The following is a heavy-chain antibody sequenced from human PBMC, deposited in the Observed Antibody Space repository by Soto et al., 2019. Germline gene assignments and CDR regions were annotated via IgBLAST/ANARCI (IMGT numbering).Heavy chain of an antibody. D-gene: IGHD1-26*01. CDR2: INGGSGKT. Sequence: QGQLVQSGAEVKKPGASVKVSCRASGFTFTLYSMHWVRQAPGQRLEWMGWINGGSGKTKYSQKFQGRVTIARDTSASTAYMEESSLRSEDTAVYYCARYSGNYQDAFDIWGQGTMVTVSS. CDR1: GFTFTLYS. J-gene: IGHJ3*02. V-gene: IGHV1-3*01. CDR3: ARYSGNYQDAFDI.